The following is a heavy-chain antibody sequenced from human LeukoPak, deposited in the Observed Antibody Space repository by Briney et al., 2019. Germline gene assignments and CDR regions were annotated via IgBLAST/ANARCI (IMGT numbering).Heavy chain of an antibody. J-gene: IGHJ4*02. CDR2: INPNSGGT. V-gene: IGHV1-2*02. D-gene: IGHD6-13*01. CDR3: AREDVAAAGGFDY. Sequence: ASVKVSCKASGYTFTGYYMHWVRQAPGQGLEWMGWINPNSGGTNYAQKFQGRVTMTRDTSISTAYMELSRLRSDDTAVYYCAREDVAAAGGFDYWGQGTLVTASS. CDR1: GYTFTGYY.